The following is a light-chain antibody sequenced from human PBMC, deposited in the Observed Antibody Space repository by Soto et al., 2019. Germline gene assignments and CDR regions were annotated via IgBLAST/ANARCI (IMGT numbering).Light chain of an antibody. CDR3: MQALQTRNT. V-gene: IGKV2-28*01. J-gene: IGKJ2*01. CDR2: WGS. Sequence: DIVMTQSPLSLPVTPGEPASISCRSSQSLLHSNGYNNLDGNLQKPGQSPQLLIYWGSNRASGVPDRFSGSGSGTDFTLKISRVEAEDVGVYYCMQALQTRNTFGQGTKLEIK. CDR1: QSLLHSNGYNN.